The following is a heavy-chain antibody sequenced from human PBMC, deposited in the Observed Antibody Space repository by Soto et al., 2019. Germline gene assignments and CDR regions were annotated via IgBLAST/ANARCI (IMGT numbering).Heavy chain of an antibody. Sequence: EVQLVESGGGLVQPGGSLRLSCAASGFTFRSYSMNWVRQAPGKGLEWVSYIRSGSSTIHYADSVKCRFTISRDNARNSLFLEMNSLRAEDTGMHTCATERDIGVYYSFDPWGQGTLVTVSS. CDR1: GFTFRSYS. J-gene: IGHJ5*02. V-gene: IGHV3-48*01. CDR3: ATERDIGVYYSFDP. D-gene: IGHD2-15*01. CDR2: IRSGSSTI.